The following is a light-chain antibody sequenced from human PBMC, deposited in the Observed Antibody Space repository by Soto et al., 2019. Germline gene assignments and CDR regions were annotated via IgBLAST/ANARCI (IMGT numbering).Light chain of an antibody. CDR3: SSYAGNNCHDV. J-gene: IGLJ1*01. CDR1: SSDVGGYNY. V-gene: IGLV2-8*01. Sequence: QCVLTQPPSASGSPGQSVTISCTGTSSDVGGYNYVSWYKQYPGKAPKLMIYEVSKRPSGVPDGFSCAKYGNTAALTVSGLQAEDEADDYCSSYAGNNCHDVFGTGTKLTVL. CDR2: EVS.